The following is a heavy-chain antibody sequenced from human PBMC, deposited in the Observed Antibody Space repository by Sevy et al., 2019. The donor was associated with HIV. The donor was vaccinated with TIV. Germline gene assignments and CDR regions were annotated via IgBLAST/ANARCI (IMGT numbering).Heavy chain of an antibody. CDR3: ARDRKVLLVVYAIPFDVFDI. CDR2: IRYDGSKE. Sequence: GGSLRLSCVASGFNFNNHVMHWVRQAPGKGLEWVAFIRYDGSKEFYADSVKGRFTISRENSKNRLYLEMNSLRPEDTAVYYCARDRKVLLVVYAIPFDVFDIWGQGTMVTVSS. CDR1: GFNFNNHV. V-gene: IGHV3-30*02. J-gene: IGHJ3*02. D-gene: IGHD2-8*02.